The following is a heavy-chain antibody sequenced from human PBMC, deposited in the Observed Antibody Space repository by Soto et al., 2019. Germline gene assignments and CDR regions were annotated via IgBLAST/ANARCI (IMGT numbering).Heavy chain of an antibody. Sequence: LSLTCTVSGGSVSGSSYFWGWIRQPPGKGLEWIGSIYYSGTTYYRPSLQSRVTISVDTSKKQFSLKLSPVTAADTAVYYCARHSSGWYFDYWGQGTLVTVSS. CDR1: GGSVSGSSYF. J-gene: IGHJ4*02. CDR3: ARHSSGWYFDY. V-gene: IGHV4-39*01. D-gene: IGHD6-19*01. CDR2: IYYSGTT.